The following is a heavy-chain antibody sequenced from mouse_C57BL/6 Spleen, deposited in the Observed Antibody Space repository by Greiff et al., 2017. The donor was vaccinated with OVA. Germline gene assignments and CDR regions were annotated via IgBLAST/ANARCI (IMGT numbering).Heavy chain of an antibody. D-gene: IGHD2-10*01. J-gene: IGHJ2*01. Sequence: EVQLQESGEGLVKPGGSLKLSCAASGFTFSSYAMSWVRQTPEKRLEWVAYISSGGDYIYYADTVKGRFTISRDNTRNTLYLQMSSLKSEDTAMYYCTRDSYPYYFDYWGQGTTLTVSS. CDR1: GFTFSSYA. CDR3: TRDSYPYYFDY. CDR2: ISSGGDYI. V-gene: IGHV5-9-1*02.